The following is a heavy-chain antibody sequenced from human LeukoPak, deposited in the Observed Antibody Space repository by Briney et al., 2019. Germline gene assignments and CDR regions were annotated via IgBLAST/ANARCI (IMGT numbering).Heavy chain of an antibody. CDR2: IYSSGST. J-gene: IGHJ4*02. Sequence: SEALSLTCTVSGGSISGYYWTWIRQPPGKGLEWIGYIYSSGSTNYNPSLKSRVTISVDTSKNQFSLRLSSVTAADTAVYYCARHRYTSSSSYFDFWGQGTLVTVSS. CDR3: ARHRYTSSSSYFDF. CDR1: GGSISGYY. D-gene: IGHD6-6*01. V-gene: IGHV4-59*08.